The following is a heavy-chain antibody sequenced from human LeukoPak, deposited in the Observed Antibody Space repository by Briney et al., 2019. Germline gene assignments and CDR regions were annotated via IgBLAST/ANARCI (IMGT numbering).Heavy chain of an antibody. D-gene: IGHD3-22*01. Sequence: SETLSLTCTVSGGSISSSDYYWGWIRQPPGKGLEWIGSIYHRGNTYYNSSLKSRVTISVDTSKNQFSLRLTSVTAADTAVYYCARLLVYDNSWGPFDYWGQGTLVTVSS. V-gene: IGHV4-39*01. CDR1: GGSISSSDYY. CDR3: ARLLVYDNSWGPFDY. J-gene: IGHJ4*02. CDR2: IYHRGNT.